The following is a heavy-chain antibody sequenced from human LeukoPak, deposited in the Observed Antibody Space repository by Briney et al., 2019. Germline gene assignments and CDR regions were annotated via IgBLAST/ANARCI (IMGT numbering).Heavy chain of an antibody. Sequence: GSLRLSCVVSGFALSMYTLHWVRQAPGKGLECVAVASYDGGNKYYADSVKGRFTISRDNSKNTLYLQMNSLKTEDTAVYFCARVAAPRSNDYWGQGTLVTVSS. D-gene: IGHD6-13*01. J-gene: IGHJ4*02. CDR3: ARVAAPRSNDY. CDR2: ASYDGGNK. V-gene: IGHV3-30-3*01. CDR1: GFALSMYT.